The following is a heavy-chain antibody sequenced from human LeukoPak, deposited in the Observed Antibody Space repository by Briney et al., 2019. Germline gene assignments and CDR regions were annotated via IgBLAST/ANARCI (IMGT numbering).Heavy chain of an antibody. J-gene: IGHJ4*02. CDR2: LNQDGSEK. CDR3: ARDQAGQAAY. V-gene: IGHV3-7*01. CDR1: GFTFSSYW. Sequence: GGSLRLSCAASGFTFSSYWMSWVRQAPGKGLEWVANLNQDGSEKYYVDSVKGRFTISRDNAQNSLYLQMNSLRAEDTAVYYCARDQAGQAAYWGQGTLVTVSS. D-gene: IGHD6-13*01.